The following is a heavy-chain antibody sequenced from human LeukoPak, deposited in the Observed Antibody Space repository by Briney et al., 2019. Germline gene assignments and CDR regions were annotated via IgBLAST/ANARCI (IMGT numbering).Heavy chain of an antibody. V-gene: IGHV4-39*07. CDR3: ARGGGSTSSWFDP. Sequence: PSETLSLTCTVSGGSISSNNYYWGWIRQPPGKGLEWIGSIYYSGSIYYNPSLKSRVTISVDTSKDQFSLKLSSVTAADTAVYYCARGGGSTSSWFDPWGQGTLVTVSS. CDR1: GGSISSNNYY. J-gene: IGHJ5*02. D-gene: IGHD2-2*01. CDR2: IYYSGSI.